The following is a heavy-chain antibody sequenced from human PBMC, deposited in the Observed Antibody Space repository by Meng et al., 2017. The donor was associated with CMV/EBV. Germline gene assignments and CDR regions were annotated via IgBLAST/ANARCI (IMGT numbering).Heavy chain of an antibody. CDR2: INHSGST. V-gene: IGHV4-34*01. D-gene: IGHD3-3*01. J-gene: IGHJ6*02. CDR1: GGSFSGYY. Sequence: SETLSLTCAVCGGSFSGYYWSWIRQPPGKGLEWIGEINHSGSTNYNPSLKSRVTISVDTSKNQFSLKLSSVTAADTAVYYCARGHYWSGYSYYYYGMDVWGQGTTVTVSS. CDR3: ARGHYWSGYSYYYYGMDV.